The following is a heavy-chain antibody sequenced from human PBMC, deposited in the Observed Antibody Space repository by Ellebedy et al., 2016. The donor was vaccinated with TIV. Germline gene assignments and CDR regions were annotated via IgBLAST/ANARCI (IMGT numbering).Heavy chain of an antibody. Sequence: ESLKISCAASGFSFRGYWMSWVRQPPGKGLEWIGEVTHTGGTNYNPSLESRVTMSLDTSENQFSLKLNSVNVADTAVYYCARGFPAAWELAGAWGQGTLVTVSA. J-gene: IGHJ4*02. V-gene: IGHV4-34*01. CDR2: VTHTGGT. CDR1: GFSFRGYW. CDR3: ARGFPAAWELAGA. D-gene: IGHD6-19*01.